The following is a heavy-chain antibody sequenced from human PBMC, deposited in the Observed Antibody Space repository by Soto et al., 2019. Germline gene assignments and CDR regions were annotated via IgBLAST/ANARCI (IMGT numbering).Heavy chain of an antibody. Sequence: SVKVSCKASGGTFSSYTISWVRQAPGQGLEWMGRIIPILGIANYAQKFQGRVTITADKSTSTAYMELSSLRSEDTAVYYCASSYYDILTGQYGAFDIWGQGTMVTVSS. D-gene: IGHD3-9*01. J-gene: IGHJ3*02. CDR2: IIPILGIA. V-gene: IGHV1-69*02. CDR3: ASSYYDILTGQYGAFDI. CDR1: GGTFSSYT.